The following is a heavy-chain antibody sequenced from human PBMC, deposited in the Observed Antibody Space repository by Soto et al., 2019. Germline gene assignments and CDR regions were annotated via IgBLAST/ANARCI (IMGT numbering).Heavy chain of an antibody. V-gene: IGHV3-15*01. Sequence: PGGSLRLSCAASGFTFSNAWMSWVRQAPGKGLEWVGRIKSKTDGGTTDYAAPVKGRFTISRDDSKNTLYLQMNSLKTEDTAVYYCTTMYSSSSPTWFDPWGQGTLVTVSS. J-gene: IGHJ5*02. CDR1: GFTFSNAW. CDR3: TTMYSSSSPTWFDP. CDR2: IKSKTDGGTT. D-gene: IGHD6-13*01.